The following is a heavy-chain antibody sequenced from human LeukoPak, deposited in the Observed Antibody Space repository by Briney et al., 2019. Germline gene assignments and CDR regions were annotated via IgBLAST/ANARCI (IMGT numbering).Heavy chain of an antibody. CDR1: GDSSTNSIYY. D-gene: IGHD6-19*01. CDR3: AREYTLYRSGWFLDY. Sequence: KPSETLSLTCTVSGDSSTNSIYYWAWIRQPPGRGLEWIGSIDYSGSTYYNPSLKSRATISIDTSKIQFSLKLSSVTAADTAVFYCAREYTLYRSGWFLDYWGQGTVVTVSS. V-gene: IGHV4-39*07. J-gene: IGHJ4*02. CDR2: IDYSGST.